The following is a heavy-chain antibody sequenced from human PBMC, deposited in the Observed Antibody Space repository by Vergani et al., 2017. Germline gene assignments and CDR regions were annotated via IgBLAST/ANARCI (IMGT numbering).Heavy chain of an antibody. Sequence: QVQLVQSGAEVKKPGSSVKVSCKASGGTFSSYAISWVRQAPGQGLEWMGGIIPIFGTANYAQKFQGRVTITADKSTSTAYMELSSLRSDDTAVYYCAGDWLGELLYPFSYYGMDVWGQGTTVTVSS. J-gene: IGHJ6*02. V-gene: IGHV1-69*06. CDR3: AGDWLGELLYPFSYYGMDV. CDR1: GGTFSSYA. D-gene: IGHD3-10*01. CDR2: IIPIFGTA.